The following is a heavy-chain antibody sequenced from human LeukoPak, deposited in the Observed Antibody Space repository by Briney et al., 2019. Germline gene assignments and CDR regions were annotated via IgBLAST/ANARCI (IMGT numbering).Heavy chain of an antibody. CDR1: GFTFSSYA. J-gene: IGHJ4*02. V-gene: IGHV3-30-3*01. D-gene: IGHD6-19*01. CDR2: ISYDGSNK. CDR3: ARDKQGSFIY. Sequence: GGSLRLSCAASGFTFSSYAMHWVRQAPGKGLEWVAVISYDGSNKYYADSVKGRFTISRDNSKNTLYLQMNSLRAEDAAVFYCARDKQGSFIYWGQGTLVTVSS.